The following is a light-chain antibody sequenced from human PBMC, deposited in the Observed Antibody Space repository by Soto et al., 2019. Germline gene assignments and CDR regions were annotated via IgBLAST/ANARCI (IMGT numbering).Light chain of an antibody. CDR2: AAS. J-gene: IGKJ1*01. V-gene: IGKV1-39*01. CDR1: QSISSY. Sequence: DLQITQDPCAGSSSGGYMCTIHCRASQSISSYLNWYQQKPGKAPKLLIYAASSLQSGVPSRFSGSGSGTDFTPTISSLQPEDFATYYCQQSYSTRWTFGQGTKVDIK. CDR3: QQSYSTRWT.